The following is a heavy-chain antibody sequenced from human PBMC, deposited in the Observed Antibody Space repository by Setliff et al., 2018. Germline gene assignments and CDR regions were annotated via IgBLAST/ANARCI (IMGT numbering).Heavy chain of an antibody. CDR2: FHPYSGHT. CDR3: ARGTDYHGSGSYWAKDV. D-gene: IGHD3-10*01. V-gene: IGHV1-2*06. J-gene: IGHJ6*04. CDR1: GYTFIDYG. Sequence: ASVKVSCKASGYTFIDYGMSWVRQAPGQSLEWMGRFHPYSGHTNHARNFQGRVTMTRDTSITTVYMDLSRLKSDDTAVYYCARGTDYHGSGSYWAKDVWGKGTTVTVSS.